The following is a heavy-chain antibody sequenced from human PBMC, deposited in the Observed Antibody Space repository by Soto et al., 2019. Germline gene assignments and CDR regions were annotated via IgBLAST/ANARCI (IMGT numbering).Heavy chain of an antibody. Sequence: PGGSLRLSCAGSGFTFSAYNINWVRQAPGKGLEWVSSISAGSLFIYQPDSMKGRFTISRDDARNSVYLQMNSLTAEDTAVYYCARSPGVGVRGAYWSQGTQVTVSS. J-gene: IGHJ4*02. CDR3: ARSPGVGVRGAY. D-gene: IGHD3-16*01. CDR1: GFTFSAYN. V-gene: IGHV3-21*01. CDR2: ISAGSLFI.